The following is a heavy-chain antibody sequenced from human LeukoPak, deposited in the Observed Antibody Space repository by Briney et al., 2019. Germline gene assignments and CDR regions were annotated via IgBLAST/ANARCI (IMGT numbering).Heavy chain of an antibody. V-gene: IGHV4-34*01. CDR3: ARGRRVRGVTYNWFDP. CDR1: GGSFSGYY. CDR2: INHSGST. J-gene: IGHJ5*02. Sequence: PSETLSLTCAVYGGSFSGYYWSWIRQPPGKGLEWIGEINHSGSTNYNPSLKSRVTISVDTSKNQLSLKLSSVTAADTAVYYCARGRRVRGVTYNWFDPWGQGTLVTVSS. D-gene: IGHD3-10*01.